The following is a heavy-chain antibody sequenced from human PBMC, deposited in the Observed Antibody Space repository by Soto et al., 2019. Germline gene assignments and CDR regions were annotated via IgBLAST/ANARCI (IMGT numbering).Heavy chain of an antibody. CDR1: GLSFSGYE. J-gene: IGHJ6*02. CDR2: ISSSGTTI. D-gene: IGHD3-3*01. Sequence: LRLSCAASGLSFSGYEMNYVRQAPGKGLEWVSYISSSGTTIYYAGSVKGRFTISRDNAKNSLYLQMNSLRAEDTAVYYCASMIFGVVNDYSYYGMDVWGQGTTVTVSS. CDR3: ASMIFGVVNDYSYYGMDV. V-gene: IGHV3-48*03.